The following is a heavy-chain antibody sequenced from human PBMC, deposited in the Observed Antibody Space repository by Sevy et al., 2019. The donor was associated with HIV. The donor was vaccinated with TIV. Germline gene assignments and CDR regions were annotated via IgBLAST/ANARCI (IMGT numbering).Heavy chain of an antibody. J-gene: IGHJ4*02. D-gene: IGHD3-16*01. V-gene: IGHV3-30*02. CDR2: IQYDGSNK. CDR3: VKEGGGEGGDH. CDR1: GFSFSSYG. Sequence: GGSLRLSCAASGFSFSSYGMHWVRQAPGKGLEWMSYIQYDGSNKDYADSVKGRFTISRDNSKNTRYLQMNSLRVEDTAVFYWVKEGGGEGGDHWGQGTLVTVSS.